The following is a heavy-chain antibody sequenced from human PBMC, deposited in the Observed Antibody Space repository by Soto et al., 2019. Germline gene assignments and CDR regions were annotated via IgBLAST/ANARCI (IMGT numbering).Heavy chain of an antibody. Sequence: QVQLVESGGGVVQPGRSLRLSCAASGFTFSSYAMHWVRQAPGKGLEWVAVMSYDGSNKYYADSVKGRFTISRDNSKNTLYLQMNSLRAEDTAVYYCAREGSGGSCFDYWGQGTLVTVSS. CDR1: GFTFSSYA. V-gene: IGHV3-30-3*01. D-gene: IGHD2-15*01. CDR3: AREGSGGSCFDY. CDR2: MSYDGSNK. J-gene: IGHJ4*02.